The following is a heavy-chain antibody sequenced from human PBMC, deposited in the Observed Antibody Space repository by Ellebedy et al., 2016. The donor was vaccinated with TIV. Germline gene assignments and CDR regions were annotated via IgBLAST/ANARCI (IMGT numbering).Heavy chain of an antibody. CDR1: NGSFTHYF. CDR3: ARDPALPRGRFDT. J-gene: IGHJ5*02. V-gene: IGHV4-34*01. CDR2: INASGTT. Sequence: MPGGSLRLSCAVYNGSFTHYFWSWVRQPPGKGLEWIGEINASGTTNNNPSLKNRVTISVDTSKNQFSLNLSSVTAADTAVYYCARDPALPRGRFDTWGQGTLVTVSS.